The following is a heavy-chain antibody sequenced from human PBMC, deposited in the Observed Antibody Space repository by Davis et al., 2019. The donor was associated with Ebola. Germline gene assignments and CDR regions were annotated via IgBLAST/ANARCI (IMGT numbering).Heavy chain of an antibody. J-gene: IGHJ6*04. V-gene: IGHV3-23*01. CDR3: AKDRTRRYSYYMDL. CDR2: ISNSGGTS. D-gene: IGHD1-7*01. Sequence: GESLKISCAASGFTAGDFAMMWVRQSPGKGLEWVSTISNSGGTSYYLDSVKGRFTISRDNSNNTLFLQMDNLRAEDTAVYFCAKDRTRRYSYYMDLWGKGTTVIVSS. CDR1: GFTAGDFA.